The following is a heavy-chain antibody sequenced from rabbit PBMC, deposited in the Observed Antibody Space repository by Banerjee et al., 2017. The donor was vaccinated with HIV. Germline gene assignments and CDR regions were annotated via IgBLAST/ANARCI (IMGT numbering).Heavy chain of an antibody. CDR2: IYSSSGST. J-gene: IGHJ4*01. Sequence: QEQLEESGGDLVKPEGSLTLTCTASGFSFSSSYWICWVRQAPGKGLEWIACIYSSSGSTYYARWVNGRFTISSHNAQNTLYLQLNSLTAADTATYFCARTVKTYYTFGYDTYAYAVFNLWGQGTLVTVS. CDR1: GFSFSSSYW. D-gene: IGHD6-1*01. V-gene: IGHV1S45*01. CDR3: ARTVKTYYTFGYDTYAYAVFNL.